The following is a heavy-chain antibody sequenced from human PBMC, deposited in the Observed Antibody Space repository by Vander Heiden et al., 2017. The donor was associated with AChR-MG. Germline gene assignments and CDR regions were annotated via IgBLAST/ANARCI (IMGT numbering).Heavy chain of an antibody. CDR1: GFTFSNAW. CDR2: IKSKPAGGTI. CDR3: TTGLYFDY. V-gene: IGHV3-15*01. J-gene: IGHJ4*02. Sequence: EAQLVESGGGLVKPGDSLRLSCAASGFTFSNAWMSWVRQAPGKGLEWVARIKSKPAGGTIDYAAPVKGRFTISRDDSKDMVYLQMNSLKTEDTAVYYCTTGLYFDYWGQGTLVTVSS.